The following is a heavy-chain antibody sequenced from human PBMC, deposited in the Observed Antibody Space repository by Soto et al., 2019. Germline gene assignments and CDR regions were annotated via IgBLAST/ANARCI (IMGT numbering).Heavy chain of an antibody. J-gene: IGHJ4*02. CDR1: GYSFTSYG. CDR3: ARDRDYVWGSYRHTSDY. V-gene: IGHV1-18*01. D-gene: IGHD3-16*02. CDR2: ISAYNGDT. Sequence: QVQLVQSGAEVKKPGASVKVSCKASGYSFTSYGITWVRQAPGQGLEWMGWISAYNGDTNYAQKFQGRITMTTDASTRTAYMDLRSLGFADTALYYCARDRDYVWGSYRHTSDYWGQGTLLTVSS.